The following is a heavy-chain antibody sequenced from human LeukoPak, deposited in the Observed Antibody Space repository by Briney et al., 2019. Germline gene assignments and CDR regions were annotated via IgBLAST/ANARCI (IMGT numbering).Heavy chain of an antibody. V-gene: IGHV4-34*01. Sequence: SETLSLTCAVYGGSFSGYYWSWIRQPPGKGLEWIGEINHSGSTNYNPSLKSRVTISVDTSKNQFSLKLSSVTAADTAVYYCARAYSFDSSGNDAFDIWGQGTMVTVSS. D-gene: IGHD3-22*01. CDR1: GGSFSGYY. CDR3: ARAYSFDSSGNDAFDI. J-gene: IGHJ3*02. CDR2: INHSGST.